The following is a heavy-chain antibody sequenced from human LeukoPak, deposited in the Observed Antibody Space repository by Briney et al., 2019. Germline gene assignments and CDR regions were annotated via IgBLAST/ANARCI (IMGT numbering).Heavy chain of an antibody. D-gene: IGHD1-14*01. CDR3: ARLNRSKQGDY. Sequence: ASVKVSSKASGYTFTSYYMHWVRQAPGQGLEWMGIINPSGGSTSYAQKFQGRVTMTRDTSTSTVYMELSSLRSEDTAVYSCARLNRSKQGDYWGQGTLVTVSS. V-gene: IGHV1-46*03. CDR1: GYTFTSYY. CDR2: INPSGGST. J-gene: IGHJ4*02.